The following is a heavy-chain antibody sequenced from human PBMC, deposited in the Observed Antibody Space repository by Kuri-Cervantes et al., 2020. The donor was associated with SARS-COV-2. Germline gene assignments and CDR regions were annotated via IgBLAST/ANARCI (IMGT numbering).Heavy chain of an antibody. D-gene: IGHD1-1*01. J-gene: IGHJ4*02. CDR1: GFTVSSNY. Sequence: GESLKISCAASGFTVSSNYMSWVRQAPGKGLEWVSVIYSGGSTYYADSVKGRFTISRDNSKNTLYLQMNSLRAEDTAVYYCAKMSVYNWNDGDFDYWGQGTLVTVSS. CDR3: AKMSVYNWNDGDFDY. CDR2: IYSGGST. V-gene: IGHV3-53*01.